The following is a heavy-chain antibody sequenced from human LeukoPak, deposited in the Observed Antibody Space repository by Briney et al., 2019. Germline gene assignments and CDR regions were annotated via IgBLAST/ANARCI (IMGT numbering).Heavy chain of an antibody. CDR1: GFTVSSNH. CDR3: ARDQSSGGVDY. V-gene: IGHV3-53*04. J-gene: IGHJ4*02. Sequence: GGSLRLSCAASGFTVSSNHMNWVRQAPGKGLEWVSVIYSGGSTYYADSVKGRFTISRHNSKNTLYLQMISLRAEDTAVYYCARDQSSGGVDYWGQGTLVTVSS. CDR2: IYSGGST. D-gene: IGHD3-10*01.